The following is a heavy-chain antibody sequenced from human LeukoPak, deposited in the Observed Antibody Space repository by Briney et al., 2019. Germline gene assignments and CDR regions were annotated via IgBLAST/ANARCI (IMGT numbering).Heavy chain of an antibody. CDR2: ISSSSSYI. D-gene: IGHD6-6*01. CDR3: ARGGPYSSSRGNDY. V-gene: IGHV3-21*01. CDR1: GFTFSSYA. Sequence: GGSLTLSCAASGFTFSSYAMNWVRQAPGKGLEWVSSISSSSSYIYYADSVKGRFTNSRDNAKNSLYLQMNSLRAEDTAVYYCARGGPYSSSRGNDYWGQGTLVTVSS. J-gene: IGHJ4*02.